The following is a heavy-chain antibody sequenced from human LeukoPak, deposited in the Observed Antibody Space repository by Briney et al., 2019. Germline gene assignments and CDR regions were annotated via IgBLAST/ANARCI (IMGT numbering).Heavy chain of an antibody. V-gene: IGHV5-51*01. D-gene: IGHD6-19*01. CDR1: GSSFTRYW. CDR2: IYPGDYDT. J-gene: IGHJ5*02. CDR3: ARQVDSSGWSGSWFDP. Sequence: GESLKISFQGSGSSFTRYWIAWVRQLPGKGLEGMGIIYPGDYDTRYSPSFQGQVTISADESITTAYLQWSSLKPSDTAMYYCARQVDSSGWSGSWFDPWGQGTLVTVSS.